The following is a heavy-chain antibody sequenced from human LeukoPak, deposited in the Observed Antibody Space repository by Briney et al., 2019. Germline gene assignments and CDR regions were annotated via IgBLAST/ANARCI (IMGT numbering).Heavy chain of an antibody. CDR3: AREVGARSDTNGGWFGESNYYYYYMDV. D-gene: IGHD3-10*01. J-gene: IGHJ6*03. Sequence: ASVKVSCKASGYTFTSYGISWVRQAPGQGLEWMGWISAYNGNTNYAQKLQGRVTMTTDTSTSAAYMELRSLRSDDTAVYYCAREVGARSDTNGGWFGESNYYYYYMDVWGKGTTVTVSS. CDR2: ISAYNGNT. CDR1: GYTFTSYG. V-gene: IGHV1-18*01.